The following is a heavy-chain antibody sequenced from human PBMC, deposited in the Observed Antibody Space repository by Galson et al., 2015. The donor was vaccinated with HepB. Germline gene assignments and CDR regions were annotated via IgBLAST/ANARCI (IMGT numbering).Heavy chain of an antibody. J-gene: IGHJ4*02. V-gene: IGHV3-21*01. CDR2: ISSSSSYI. D-gene: IGHD6-6*01. Sequence: SLRLSCAASGFTFSSYSMNWVRQAPGKRLEWVSSISSSSSYIYYADSVKGRFTISRDNAKNSLYLQMNSLGAEDTAVYYCARDQDGGSSDYYFDYWGQGTLVTVSS. CDR1: GFTFSSYS. CDR3: ARDQDGGSSDYYFDY.